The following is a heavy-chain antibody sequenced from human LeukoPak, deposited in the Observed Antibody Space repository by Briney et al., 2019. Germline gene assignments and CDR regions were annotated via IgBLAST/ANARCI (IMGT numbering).Heavy chain of an antibody. CDR3: AREDSGLFDY. J-gene: IGHJ4*02. Sequence: SETLSLTCAVSGGSISSSKWWSWVRQPPGKGLEWIGEIYHSGSTNYNPSLKSRVTTSVDKSKNQFSLKLSSVTAADTAVYYCAREDSGLFDYWGQGTLVTVSS. V-gene: IGHV4-4*02. CDR2: IYHSGST. CDR1: GGSISSSKW. D-gene: IGHD2-21*01.